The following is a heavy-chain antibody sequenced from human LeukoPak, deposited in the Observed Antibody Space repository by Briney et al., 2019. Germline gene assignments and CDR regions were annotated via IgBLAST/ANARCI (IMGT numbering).Heavy chain of an antibody. D-gene: IGHD1-14*01. Sequence: GGSLRLSCEASGFTFSSYSMNWVRQAPGKGLEWISYISTSTTTIYYANSVKGRFTISRDNAKKSLYLQMNSLRVEDTAVYYCARLPVDAFDIWGRGTMVTVSS. J-gene: IGHJ3*02. V-gene: IGHV3-48*01. CDR3: ARLPVDAFDI. CDR1: GFTFSSYS. CDR2: ISTSTTTI.